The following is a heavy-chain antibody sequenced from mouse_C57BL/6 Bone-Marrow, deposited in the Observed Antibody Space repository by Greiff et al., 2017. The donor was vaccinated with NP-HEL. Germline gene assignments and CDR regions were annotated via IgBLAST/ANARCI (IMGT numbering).Heavy chain of an antibody. CDR2: IYPRSGNT. D-gene: IGHD1-1*01. Sequence: VKLQQSGAELARPGASVKLSCKASGYTFTSYGISWVKQRTGQGLEWIGEIYPRSGNTYYNEKFKGKATLTADKSSSTAYMELRSLTSEDSAVYFCARVEYYGSSHWYFDVWGTGTTVTVSS. J-gene: IGHJ1*03. CDR1: GYTFTSYG. CDR3: ARVEYYGSSHWYFDV. V-gene: IGHV1-81*01.